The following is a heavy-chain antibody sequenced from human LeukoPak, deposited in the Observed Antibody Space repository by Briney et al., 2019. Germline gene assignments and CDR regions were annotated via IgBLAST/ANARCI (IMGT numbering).Heavy chain of an antibody. CDR1: GFTFSSYS. J-gene: IGHJ4*02. V-gene: IGHV3-21*01. D-gene: IGHD3-10*01. CDR2: ISSSSSYI. Sequence: GGSLRLSCAASGFTFSSYSMNWVRQAPGKGLEWVSSISSSSSYIYYADSVKGRFTISRDNAKNSLYLQMNSLRAEDTAVYYCARDSQATGLIWYWGQGTLVTVSS. CDR3: ARDSQATGLIWY.